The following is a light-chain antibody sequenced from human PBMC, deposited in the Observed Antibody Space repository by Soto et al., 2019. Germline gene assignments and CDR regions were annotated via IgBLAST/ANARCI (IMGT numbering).Light chain of an antibody. CDR3: QQYYSYPRT. CDR2: AAS. CDR1: QGIRSY. J-gene: IGKJ1*01. Sequence: AIQLTPSPASLPASLGDRVTITCRASQGIRSYLAWYQQKPGKAPKLLIYAASTLQSGVPSRFSGSGSGTDFTLTISCLQSEDFETYYCQQYYSYPRTFGQGTKVDIK. V-gene: IGKV1-8*01.